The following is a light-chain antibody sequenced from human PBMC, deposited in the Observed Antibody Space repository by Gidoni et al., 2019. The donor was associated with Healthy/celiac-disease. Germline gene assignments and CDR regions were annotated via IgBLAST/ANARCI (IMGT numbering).Light chain of an antibody. CDR1: QSVSSN. Sequence: EIVMMQPPATLSVSPGERATLSYRASQSVSSNLAWYQQKPGQAPRLLIYGASTRATGIPATFSGSGAGTKFTLTISSLQSEDFAVYYCQQYNNWPPARTFGQGTKVEIK. CDR3: QQYNNWPPART. V-gene: IGKV3-15*01. CDR2: GAS. J-gene: IGKJ1*01.